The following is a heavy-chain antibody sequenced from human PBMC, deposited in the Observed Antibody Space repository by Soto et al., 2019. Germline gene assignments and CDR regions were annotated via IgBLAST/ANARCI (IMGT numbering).Heavy chain of an antibody. CDR2: ISPYNGNT. CDR3: ATSYDSGFDP. D-gene: IGHD3-3*01. Sequence: GASVKVSCKASGSSFTTYDISWLRQAPGQGLEWMGRISPYNGNTNYAQNFQDRVTMTADTSSSTAYMELRGLRSDDTAIYYCATSYDSGFDPWGQGTLVTVSS. J-gene: IGHJ5*02. V-gene: IGHV1-18*04. CDR1: GSSFTTYD.